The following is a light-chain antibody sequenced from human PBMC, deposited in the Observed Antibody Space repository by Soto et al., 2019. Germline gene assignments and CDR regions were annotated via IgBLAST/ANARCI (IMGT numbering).Light chain of an antibody. Sequence: QSALTQPASVSGSPGQSITISCTGTSIDVGGYNYVSWYQQHPGKAPKLMIYDVSNRPSGVSNRFSGSKSGNTASLTISGLQAEDEADYYCSSYTSSSTYVCGTGTKVTVL. CDR3: SSYTSSSTYV. CDR1: SIDVGGYNY. J-gene: IGLJ1*01. CDR2: DVS. V-gene: IGLV2-14*01.